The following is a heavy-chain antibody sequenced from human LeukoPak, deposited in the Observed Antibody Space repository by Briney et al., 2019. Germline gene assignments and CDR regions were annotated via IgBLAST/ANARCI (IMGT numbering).Heavy chain of an antibody. CDR1: GGSISSYY. CDR3: ARKGRAGYYDFWSGYGPTWEYYYYMDV. D-gene: IGHD3-3*01. CDR2: IYYSGST. Sequence: SETLSLTCTVSGGSISSYYWSWIRQPPGKGLEWIGYIYYSGSTNYNPSLKSRVTISVDTSKNQFSLKLSSVTAADTAVYYCARKGRAGYYDFWSGYGPTWEYYYYMDVWGKGTTVTVSS. J-gene: IGHJ6*03. V-gene: IGHV4-59*01.